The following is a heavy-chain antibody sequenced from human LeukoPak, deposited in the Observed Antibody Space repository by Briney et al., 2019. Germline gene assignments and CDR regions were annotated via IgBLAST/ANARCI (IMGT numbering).Heavy chain of an antibody. CDR1: GFTFSTYA. Sequence: QPGGSLRLSCVASGFTFSTYAMSWVRQAPGKGLEWVSTISGSGGSTYYADSVKGRFTIPRDTSKNTLSLQMNSLRAEDTALYYCAKDGGHGDYSDYWGQGTLVTVSS. D-gene: IGHD3-16*01. V-gene: IGHV3-23*01. CDR2: ISGSGGST. J-gene: IGHJ4*02. CDR3: AKDGGHGDYSDY.